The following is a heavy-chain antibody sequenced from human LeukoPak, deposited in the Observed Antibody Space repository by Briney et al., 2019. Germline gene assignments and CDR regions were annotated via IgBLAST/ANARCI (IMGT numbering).Heavy chain of an antibody. Sequence: PGGSLRLSCAASGFTFRNYAMSWVRQAPGKGLEWVSAISGSGGSTYYADSVKGRFTISRDNSKNTLYLQMNSLRAEDTAVYYCAKQITIFGVVIENPYYFDYWGQGTLVTVSS. J-gene: IGHJ4*02. V-gene: IGHV3-23*01. CDR2: ISGSGGST. CDR1: GFTFRNYA. CDR3: AKQITIFGVVIENPYYFDY. D-gene: IGHD3-3*01.